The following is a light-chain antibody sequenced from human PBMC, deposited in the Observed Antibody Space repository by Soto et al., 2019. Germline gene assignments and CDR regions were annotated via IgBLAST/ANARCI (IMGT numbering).Light chain of an antibody. V-gene: IGKV3-11*01. CDR2: DAS. J-gene: IGKJ1*01. CDR1: QSVSNNY. Sequence: IVLTQNPGTLSLSPGERATLSCRASQSVSNNYLAWYQQKPGQAPRLLIYDASNRATGIPARFSGSGSGTDFTLTISSLEPEDFAVYYCQQRSDWPRTFGQGSKVDIK. CDR3: QQRSDWPRT.